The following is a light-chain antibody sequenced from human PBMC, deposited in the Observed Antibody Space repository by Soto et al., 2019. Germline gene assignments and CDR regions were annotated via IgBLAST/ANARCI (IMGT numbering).Light chain of an antibody. J-gene: IGKJ5*01. CDR2: KAS. CDR3: QHYNSYSEA. V-gene: IGKV1-5*03. Sequence: DIQMTQSPSALSVSVGDRFTITFLASQTISSWLAWYQQKPGKAPKLLIYKASTLKSGVPSRFSGSGSGTEFTLTISSLQPDDFATYYCQHYNSYSEAFGQGTRLEIK. CDR1: QTISSW.